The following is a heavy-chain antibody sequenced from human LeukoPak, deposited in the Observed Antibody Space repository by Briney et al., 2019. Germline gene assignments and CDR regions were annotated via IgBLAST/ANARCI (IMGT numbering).Heavy chain of an antibody. J-gene: IGHJ5*02. D-gene: IGHD2-2*01. CDR1: GFSFCRYY. CDR3: AKSGCSSTSCYGLFSGWFDP. Sequence: PGVSLRLFCAACGFSFCRYYVLGVRHSRGEGLVCVSRFYSYGNSTSYADSVKGRFTISKDNSKNTLYLQMNSLRAEDTAVYYCAKSGCSSTSCYGLFSGWFDPWGQGTLVTVSS. CDR2: FYSYGNST. V-gene: IGHV3-74*01.